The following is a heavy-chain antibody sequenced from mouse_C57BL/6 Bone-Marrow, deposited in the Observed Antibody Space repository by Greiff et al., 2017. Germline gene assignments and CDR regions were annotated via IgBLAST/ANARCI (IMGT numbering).Heavy chain of an antibody. D-gene: IGHD1-1*01. CDR1: GYTFTSSW. CDR2: IDPNSGGT. V-gene: IGHV1-72*01. J-gene: IGHJ3*01. Sequence: QVQLQQPGAELVKPGASVKLSCKASGYTFTSSWMHWVKQRPGRGLEWIGRIDPNSGGTKYNEKFKSKATLPVDKPSSTAYMQLSSLTSEDSAVYDCSRFTTVVGGDWFAYWGQGTLVTVSA. CDR3: SRFTTVVGGDWFAY.